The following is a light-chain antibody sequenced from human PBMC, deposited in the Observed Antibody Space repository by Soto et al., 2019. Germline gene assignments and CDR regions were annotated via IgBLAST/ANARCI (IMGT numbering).Light chain of an antibody. CDR2: SNN. CDR3: AAWHDSLNGQV. CDR1: SSNIGSNT. Sequence: QPVLTQPPSASGTPGQRVTISCSGSSSNIGSNTVNWYQQLPGTAPKLLIYSNNQRPSGVPDRFSGSKSGTSASLAISGLQSEDEADYYCAAWHDSLNGQVFGTGTKVTVL. V-gene: IGLV1-44*01. J-gene: IGLJ1*01.